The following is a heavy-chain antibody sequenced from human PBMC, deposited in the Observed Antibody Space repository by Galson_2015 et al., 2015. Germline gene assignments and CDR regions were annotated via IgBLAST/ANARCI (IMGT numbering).Heavy chain of an antibody. J-gene: IGHJ6*02. V-gene: IGHV1-3*01. Sequence: SVKVSCKASGYTFTHYAIHWVRRAPGQRLEWMGWINPGNGNTKYSQNFQGRVTITRDTSASTAYMELTSLRSEDTAVYYCARDGSGRYLVELGHGMDVWGQGTTVTVSS. CDR1: GYTFTHYA. D-gene: IGHD1-26*01. CDR3: ARDGSGRYLVELGHGMDV. CDR2: INPGNGNT.